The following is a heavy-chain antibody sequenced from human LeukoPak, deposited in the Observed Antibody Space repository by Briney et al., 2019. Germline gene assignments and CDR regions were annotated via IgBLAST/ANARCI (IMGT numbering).Heavy chain of an antibody. J-gene: IGHJ4*02. CDR1: GFTFSNAW. V-gene: IGHV3-15*01. D-gene: IGHD6-19*01. Sequence: GGSLRLSCAASGFTFSNAWMSWVRQAPGKGLEWVGRIKSKTDGGTTDYAAPVKGRFTISRDDSKNTLYLQMNSLKTEDTAVYYCTTDGTVAGTAYYFDYWGQGTLVTVS. CDR2: IKSKTDGGTT. CDR3: TTDGTVAGTAYYFDY.